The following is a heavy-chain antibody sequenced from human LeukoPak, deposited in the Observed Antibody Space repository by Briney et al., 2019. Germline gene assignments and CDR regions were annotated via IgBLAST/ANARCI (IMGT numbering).Heavy chain of an antibody. J-gene: IGHJ4*02. CDR3: AREYYDSSGYLLGFVY. D-gene: IGHD3-22*01. CDR2: ISYDGSNK. Sequence: GRSLRLSCAASGFTFSSYAMHWVRQAPGKGLEWVAVISYDGSNKYYADSVEGRFTISRDNSKNTLYLQMNSLRAEDTAVYYCAREYYDSSGYLLGFVYWGQGTLVTVPS. V-gene: IGHV3-30-3*01. CDR1: GFTFSSYA.